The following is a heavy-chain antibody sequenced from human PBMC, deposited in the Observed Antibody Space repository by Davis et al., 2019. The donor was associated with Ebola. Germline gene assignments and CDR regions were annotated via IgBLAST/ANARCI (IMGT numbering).Heavy chain of an antibody. CDR3: ARDPRYSGSYGWFDP. CDR1: GLTFDDYA. J-gene: IGHJ5*02. Sequence: PGGSLRLSCATSGLTFDDYAMHWFRQAPGKGLEWVSGITLNSGTTAYADSVKGRFTISRGNSKNTLYLQMNSLRAEDTAVYYCARDPRYSGSYGWFDPWGQGTLVTVSS. D-gene: IGHD1-26*01. V-gene: IGHV3-9*01. CDR2: ITLNSGTT.